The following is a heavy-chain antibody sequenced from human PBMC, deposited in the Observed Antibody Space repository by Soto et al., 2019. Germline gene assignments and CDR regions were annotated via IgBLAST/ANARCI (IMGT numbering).Heavy chain of an antibody. V-gene: IGHV1-2*04. J-gene: IGHJ6*02. CDR1: VYTFTGYY. CDR3: ARAGSSGWYGKYYYYYYGMDV. Sequence: GXSVKVSCKASVYTFTGYYMHWVRQAPGQGLEWMGWINPNSGGTNYAQKFQGWVTMTRDTSISTAYMELSRLRSEDTAVYYCARAGSSGWYGKYYYYYYGMDVWGQGTTVTVSS. D-gene: IGHD6-19*01. CDR2: INPNSGGT.